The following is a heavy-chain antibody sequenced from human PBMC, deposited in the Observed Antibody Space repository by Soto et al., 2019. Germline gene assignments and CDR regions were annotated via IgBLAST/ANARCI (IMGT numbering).Heavy chain of an antibody. CDR1: GFTFSSYS. CDR3: AKDRQPDGIWTFDY. D-gene: IGHD3-9*01. V-gene: IGHV3-23*01. J-gene: IGHJ4*02. Sequence: EVQLLESGGGLVQPGGSLRLSCDASGFTFSSYSMSWVRQAPGKGLEWVSGIITSGTRAYYADSVKGRFTISRDNSKNTLDLQMISLRAEDTAIYYCAKDRQPDGIWTFDYWGQGTLVTVSS. CDR2: IITSGTRA.